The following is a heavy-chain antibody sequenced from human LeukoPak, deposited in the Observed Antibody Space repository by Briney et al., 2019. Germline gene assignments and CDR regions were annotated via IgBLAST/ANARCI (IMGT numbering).Heavy chain of an antibody. CDR2: IPGSGGAT. CDR3: ARARPWDSSRSYYFGMDV. CDR1: GFTFSSHA. V-gene: IGHV3-23*01. D-gene: IGHD3-22*01. J-gene: IGHJ6*02. Sequence: GGSLRLSCEASGFTFSSHAIRWVRQAPGTGLEWVSSIPGSGGATYYADSVRGRFSISRDSSKNTVYLQMNSLRDEDTAVYYCARARPWDSSRSYYFGMDVWGHGTTVTASS.